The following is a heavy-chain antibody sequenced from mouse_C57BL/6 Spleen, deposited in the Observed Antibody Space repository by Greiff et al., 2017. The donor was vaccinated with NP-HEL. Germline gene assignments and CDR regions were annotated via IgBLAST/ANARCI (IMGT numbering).Heavy chain of an antibody. CDR2: IYPSDSET. CDR3: ARLVITTVVSYYYAMDY. Sequence: QVQLQQPGAELVKPGSSVKLSCKASGYTFTSYWMDWVKQRPGQGLEWIGNIYPSDSETHYNQKFKDKATLTVDKSSSTAYMQLSSLTSEDSAVYYCARLVITTVVSYYYAMDYWGQGTSVTVSS. D-gene: IGHD1-1*01. CDR1: GYTFTSYW. V-gene: IGHV1-61*01. J-gene: IGHJ4*01.